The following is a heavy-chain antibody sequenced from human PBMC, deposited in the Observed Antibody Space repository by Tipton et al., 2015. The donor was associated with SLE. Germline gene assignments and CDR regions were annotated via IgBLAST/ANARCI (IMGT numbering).Heavy chain of an antibody. CDR2: VYHSGSA. Sequence: TLSLTCAVSGGSIGSGGYSWNWIRQPPGKGLEWIGYVYHSGSAYYNPSLSSRVAISADTSKSHFSLKLNSVTAADTAVYYCARQYGSGIDYWGQGTLVTVSS. V-gene: IGHV4-30-2*01. CDR1: GGSIGSGGYS. CDR3: ARQYGSGIDY. D-gene: IGHD3-10*01. J-gene: IGHJ4*02.